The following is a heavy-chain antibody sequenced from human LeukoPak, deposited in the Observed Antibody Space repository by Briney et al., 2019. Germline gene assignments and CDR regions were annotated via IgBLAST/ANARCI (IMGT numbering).Heavy chain of an antibody. V-gene: IGHV3-33*01. Sequence: GGSLRLSCAASGFTFGSYGMHWVRQAPGKGLEWVAVIWYDGSNKYYADSVKGRFTISRDNSKNTLYLQMNSLRAEDTAVYYCARSPGGRSYYFDYWGQGTLVTVSS. CDR1: GFTFGSYG. D-gene: IGHD3-10*01. J-gene: IGHJ4*02. CDR3: ARSPGGRSYYFDY. CDR2: IWYDGSNK.